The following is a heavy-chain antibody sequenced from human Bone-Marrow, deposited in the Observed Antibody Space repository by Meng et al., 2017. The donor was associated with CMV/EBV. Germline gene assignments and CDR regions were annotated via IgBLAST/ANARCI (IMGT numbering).Heavy chain of an antibody. CDR2: IYYSGST. CDR1: GGSISSSSYY. V-gene: IGHV4-39*07. D-gene: IGHD2-2*01. J-gene: IGHJ5*02. Sequence: SQTLSLTCTVSGGSISSSSYYWGWIRQPPGKGLEWIGSIYYSGSTYYNPSLKSRVTISVDTSKNQFSLKLSSVTAADTAVYHCARGNFDIVVIPAAIGGWFDPWGQGTLVTVSS. CDR3: ARGNFDIVVIPAAIGGWFDP.